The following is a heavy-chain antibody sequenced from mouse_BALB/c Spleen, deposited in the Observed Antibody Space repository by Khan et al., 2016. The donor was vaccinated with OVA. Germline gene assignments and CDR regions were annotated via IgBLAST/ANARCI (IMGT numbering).Heavy chain of an antibody. Sequence: EVKLLESGGGLVQPGGSLKLSCAASGFDFSRYWMSWVRQAPGKGLEWIGEINPDSSTINYTPSLKDKFIISRDNAENTLYLQMSKVRSGDTALYYCARPYRYDGRAWFAYWGQGTLVTVSA. J-gene: IGHJ3*01. D-gene: IGHD2-14*01. V-gene: IGHV4-1*02. CDR3: ARPYRYDGRAWFAY. CDR1: GFDFSRYW. CDR2: INPDSSTI.